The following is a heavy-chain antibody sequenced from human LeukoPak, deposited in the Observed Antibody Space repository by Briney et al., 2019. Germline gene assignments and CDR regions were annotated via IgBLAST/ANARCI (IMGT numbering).Heavy chain of an antibody. J-gene: IGHJ6*02. V-gene: IGHV1-3*01. Sequence: ASVKVSCKASGYTFTSYAMHWVRQAPGQRLEWMGWINAGNGNTKYSQKFQGRVTIIRDTSASTAYMELSSLRSEDTAVYYCARQMPYGSGKYYYYYYGMDVWGQGTTVTVSS. CDR2: INAGNGNT. D-gene: IGHD3-10*01. CDR3: ARQMPYGSGKYYYYYYGMDV. CDR1: GYTFTSYA.